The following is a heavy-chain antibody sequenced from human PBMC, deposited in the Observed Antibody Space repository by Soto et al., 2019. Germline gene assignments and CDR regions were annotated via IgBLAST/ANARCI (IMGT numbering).Heavy chain of an antibody. D-gene: IGHD2-2*02. V-gene: IGHV4-31*03. J-gene: IGHJ6*02. Sequence: PSETLSLTCTVSGGSISSGGYYWSWIRQHPGKGLEWIGYIYYSGSTYYNPSLKSRVTISVDTSKNQFSLKLSSVTAADTAVYCCARDHRYCSSTSCYTYYYYYGMDVWGQGTTVTVSS. CDR2: IYYSGST. CDR3: ARDHRYCSSTSCYTYYYYYGMDV. CDR1: GGSISSGGYY.